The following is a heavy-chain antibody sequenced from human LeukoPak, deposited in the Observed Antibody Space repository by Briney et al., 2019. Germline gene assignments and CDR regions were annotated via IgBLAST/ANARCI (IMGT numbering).Heavy chain of an antibody. J-gene: IGHJ3*02. Sequence: GGSLRLSCAASGFTFSSYWMSWLRQAPGKGLEWVANIKQDGSEKYYVDSVKGRFTISRDNAKNSLYLQMNSLRAEDTAVYYCARDQYYDSSGYYLPPIWGQGTMVTVSS. V-gene: IGHV3-7*01. CDR2: IKQDGSEK. CDR3: ARDQYYDSSGYYLPPI. D-gene: IGHD3-22*01. CDR1: GFTFSSYW.